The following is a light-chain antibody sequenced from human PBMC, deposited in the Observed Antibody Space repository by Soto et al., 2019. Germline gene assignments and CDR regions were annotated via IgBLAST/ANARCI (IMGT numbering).Light chain of an antibody. J-gene: IGKJ1*01. Sequence: EIVLTQSPGTLSLSPGERATLSCWASHNIGTYLAWYQHKPGQAPSVLIFGASTRANGVPDRFSGSGSGTDFTLTISRLDPADFAVYYCQQYGTSPRWTFGQGTKVHIK. CDR2: GAS. V-gene: IGKV3-20*01. CDR1: HNIGTY. CDR3: QQYGTSPRWT.